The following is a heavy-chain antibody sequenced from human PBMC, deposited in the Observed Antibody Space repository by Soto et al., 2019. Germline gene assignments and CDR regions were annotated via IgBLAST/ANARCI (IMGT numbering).Heavy chain of an antibody. D-gene: IGHD2-15*01. Sequence: ASVKVSCKASGYTFTSYAMHWVRQAPGQRLEWMGWINAGNGNTKYSQKFQGRVTITRDTSASTAYMELSSLRSEDTAVYYCARDLSRGPIYYYYYGMDVWGQGTTVTVS. CDR2: INAGNGNT. J-gene: IGHJ6*02. CDR1: GYTFTSYA. CDR3: ARDLSRGPIYYYYYGMDV. V-gene: IGHV1-3*01.